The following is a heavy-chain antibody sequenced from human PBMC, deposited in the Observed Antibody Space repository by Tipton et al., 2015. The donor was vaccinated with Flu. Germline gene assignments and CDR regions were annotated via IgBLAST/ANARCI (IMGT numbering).Heavy chain of an antibody. V-gene: IGHV4-59*11. Sequence: TLSLTCTVSGGSISSHYWCWFRQPPGKTLEWIGCMFYTGNTNHNPSLRSRVTMSIDTSRSVFSLKLDSVTAADTAVYYCAKSTASFDYWGQGILVTVSS. CDR3: AKSTASFDY. CDR2: MFYTGNT. D-gene: IGHD4-17*01. CDR1: GGSISSHY. J-gene: IGHJ4*02.